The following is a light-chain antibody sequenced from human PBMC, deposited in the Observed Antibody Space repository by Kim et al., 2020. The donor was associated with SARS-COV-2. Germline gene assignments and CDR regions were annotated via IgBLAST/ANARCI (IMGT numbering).Light chain of an antibody. CDR2: DVT. J-gene: IGLJ3*02. V-gene: IGLV2-11*03. CDR1: SSDVGGYIY. CDR3: CSSAGTSWV. Sequence: PGQYVTISCTGTSSDVGGYIYVSWFQQHPGKAPKLIIDDVTKRPAGVPDRFSGSKSGNTASLTISGLQADDEADYYCCSSAGTSWVFGGGTKLTVL.